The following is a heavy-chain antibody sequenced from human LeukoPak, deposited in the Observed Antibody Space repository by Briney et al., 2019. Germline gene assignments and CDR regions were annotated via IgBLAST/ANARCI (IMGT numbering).Heavy chain of an antibody. V-gene: IGHV1-2*02. CDR3: ARDRRYYHYDSSYYSQSDAFDI. J-gene: IGHJ3*02. D-gene: IGHD3-22*01. CDR2: INPNSGGT. CDR1: GYTFTGYY. Sequence: GASVKVSCKASGYTFTGYYMHWVRQAPGQGREWMGWINPNSGGTNYAQKFQGSVTMTTDTSISTAYMELSRLRSDDTAVYSCARDRRYYHYDSSYYSQSDAFDIWGQGTMVTVSS.